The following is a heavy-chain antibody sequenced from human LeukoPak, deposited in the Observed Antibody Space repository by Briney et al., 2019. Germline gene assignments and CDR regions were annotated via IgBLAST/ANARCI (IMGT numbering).Heavy chain of an antibody. CDR2: ISAYNGNT. J-gene: IGHJ3*02. D-gene: IGHD6-19*01. CDR3: ARVSPPYRQWLVREAFDI. CDR1: GYTFTSYG. Sequence: ASVKVSCKASGYTFTSYGISWVRQAPGQGLEWMGWISAYNGNTNYAQKLQGRVTMTTDTSTSTAYMELRSLRSDDTAVYYCARVSPPYRQWLVREAFDIWGQGTMVTVSS. V-gene: IGHV1-18*01.